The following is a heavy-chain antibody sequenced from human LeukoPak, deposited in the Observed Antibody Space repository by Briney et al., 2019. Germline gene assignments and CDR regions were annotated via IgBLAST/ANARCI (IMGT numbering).Heavy chain of an antibody. CDR2: VYPGDSDT. Sequence: GESLKISCKGSGYSFTSYWIGWVRQMPGKGLEWMGIVYPGDSDTGYSPSFQGQVTISADKSISTAYLQWSSLKASDTAMYYCARPIGRGFHYYDSSGYFDYWGQGTLVTVSP. CDR3: ARPIGRGFHYYDSSGYFDY. V-gene: IGHV5-51*01. D-gene: IGHD3-22*01. J-gene: IGHJ4*02. CDR1: GYSFTSYW.